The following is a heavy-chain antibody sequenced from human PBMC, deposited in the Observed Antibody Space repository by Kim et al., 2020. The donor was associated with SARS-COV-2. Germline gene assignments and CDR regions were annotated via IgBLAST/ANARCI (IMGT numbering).Heavy chain of an antibody. V-gene: IGHV3-13*04. J-gene: IGHJ6*02. D-gene: IGHD3-9*01. Sequence: GGSLRLSCAASGFTFSSYDMHWVRQATGKGLEWVSAIGTAGDTYYPGSVKGRFTISRENAKNSLYLQMNSLRAGDTAVYYCARGRGHFDWLLYPRYGMDVWGQGTTVTVSS. CDR1: GFTFSSYD. CDR3: ARGRGHFDWLLYPRYGMDV. CDR2: IGTAGDT.